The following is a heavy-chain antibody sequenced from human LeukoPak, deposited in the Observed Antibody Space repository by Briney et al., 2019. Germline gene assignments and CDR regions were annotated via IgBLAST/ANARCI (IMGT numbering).Heavy chain of an antibody. V-gene: IGHV3-33*01. CDR2: IWYDGSNK. CDR3: ATISGAAGTEDTDFDY. Sequence: PGRSLRLSCAASGFTFSSYGMHWVRQAPGKGLEWVAVIWYDGSNKYYADSVKGRFTISRDNSKNTLYLQMNSLRAEDTAVYYCATISGAAGTEDTDFDYWGQGTLVTVSS. J-gene: IGHJ4*02. D-gene: IGHD6-13*01. CDR1: GFTFSSYG.